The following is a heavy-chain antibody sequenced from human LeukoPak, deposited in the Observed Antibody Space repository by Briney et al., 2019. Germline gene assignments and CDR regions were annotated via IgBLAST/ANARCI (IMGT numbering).Heavy chain of an antibody. D-gene: IGHD3-22*01. CDR2: INSDGSST. CDR1: GFTFSSYW. CDR3: ARTAYYDSSGYYVPYFDY. V-gene: IGHV3-74*01. J-gene: IGHJ4*02. Sequence: GGSLRLSCAASGFTFSSYWMHWVRQAPGKGLVWVSRINSDGSSTSYADSVKGRFTISRDNAKNTLYLQMNSLRAEDTAVYYCARTAYYDSSGYYVPYFDYWGQGTLVAVSS.